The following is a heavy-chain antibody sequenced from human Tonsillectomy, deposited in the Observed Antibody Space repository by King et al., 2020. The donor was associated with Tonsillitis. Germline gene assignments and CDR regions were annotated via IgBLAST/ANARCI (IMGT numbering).Heavy chain of an antibody. J-gene: IGHJ4*02. CDR2: ISWDGGST. CDR3: AKEREGVVGAVLRPPAFAY. D-gene: IGHD1-26*01. Sequence: VQLVQSGGVVVQPGRSLRLSCAASGFTFDDYTMHWVRQAPGKGLEWISLISWDGGSTYYADSVKGRFTISRDNSKNSLYLQMNSLRTEDTALYYCAKEREGVVGAVLRPPAFAYWGEGALVTVSS. CDR1: GFTFDDYT. V-gene: IGHV3-43*01.